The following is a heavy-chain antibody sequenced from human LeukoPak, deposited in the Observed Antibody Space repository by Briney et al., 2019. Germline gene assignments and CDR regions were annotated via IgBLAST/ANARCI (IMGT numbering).Heavy chain of an antibody. CDR3: AEDYDLWSGYSYN. CDR1: GFTFSSYA. Sequence: GGSLRLSCAASGFTFSSYAMSWVRQAPGKGLEWVSSISGSGGSTYYADSVKGRFTISRDNSKNSLYLQMNSLRAEDTAVYYCAEDYDLWSGYSYNCGQGTLVTVSS. V-gene: IGHV3-23*01. D-gene: IGHD3-3*01. CDR2: ISGSGGST. J-gene: IGHJ4*02.